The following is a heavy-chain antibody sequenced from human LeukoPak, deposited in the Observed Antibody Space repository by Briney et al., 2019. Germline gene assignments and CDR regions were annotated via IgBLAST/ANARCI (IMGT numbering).Heavy chain of an antibody. Sequence: SETLSPTCTVSGGSISSYYWSWIRQPAGKGLEWIGRIYTSGSTNYNPSLKSRVTISVDTSKNQFSLKLSSVTAADTAVYYCARDCHDSSGYPYYYYYMDVWGKGTTVTVSS. V-gene: IGHV4-4*07. CDR2: IYTSGST. CDR3: ARDCHDSSGYPYYYYYMDV. CDR1: GGSISSYY. D-gene: IGHD3-22*01. J-gene: IGHJ6*03.